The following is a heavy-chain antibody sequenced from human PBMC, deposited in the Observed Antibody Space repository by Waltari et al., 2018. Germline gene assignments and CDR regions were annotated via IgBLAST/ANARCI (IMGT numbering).Heavy chain of an antibody. CDR1: GGSLSSSSYY. Sequence: QLQLQESGPGLVKPSETLSLTCTVSGGSLSSSSYYWGWIRQPPGKGLEWIGSIYYSGSTYYNQSLKSRVTISVDTSKNQFSLKLSSVTAADTAVYYCARPSYGSGSYYHDWGQGTLVTVSS. D-gene: IGHD3-10*01. CDR3: ARPSYGSGSYYHD. J-gene: IGHJ4*02. V-gene: IGHV4-39*07. CDR2: IYYSGST.